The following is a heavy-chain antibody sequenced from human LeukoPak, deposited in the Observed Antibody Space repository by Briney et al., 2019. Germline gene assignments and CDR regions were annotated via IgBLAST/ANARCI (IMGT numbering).Heavy chain of an antibody. D-gene: IGHD3-22*01. Sequence: GGSLRLSCAASGFTFSSYGMSWVRQAPGKGLEWVSAISGSGGSTYYADSVKGRFTISRDNSKNTLYLQMNSLRAEDTAVYYCAKDLRAITMIVEDAFDIWGQGTMVTVSS. V-gene: IGHV3-23*01. CDR2: ISGSGGST. CDR3: AKDLRAITMIVEDAFDI. J-gene: IGHJ3*02. CDR1: GFTFSSYG.